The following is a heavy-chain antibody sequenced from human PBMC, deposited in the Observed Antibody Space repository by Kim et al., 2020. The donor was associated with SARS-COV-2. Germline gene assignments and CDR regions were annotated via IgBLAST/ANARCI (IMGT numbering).Heavy chain of an antibody. Sequence: NDYAVSVKRRITTNPDTSTTQFSLQLNSVTPEDTAVYYCARGTLLSWFDPWGQGTLVTVSS. CDR2: N. CDR3: ARGTLLSWFDP. V-gene: IGHV6-1*01. J-gene: IGHJ5*02.